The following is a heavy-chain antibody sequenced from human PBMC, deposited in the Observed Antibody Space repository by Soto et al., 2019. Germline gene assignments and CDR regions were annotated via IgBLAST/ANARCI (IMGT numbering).Heavy chain of an antibody. J-gene: IGHJ5*02. CDR2: IYNSGIT. CDR3: ARGVTVFGLVSRFWFDP. CDR1: GGSISSGDYS. D-gene: IGHD3-3*01. Sequence: SETLSLTCTVSGGSISSGDYSWSWVRQSPGKGLEWIGHIYNSGITYYNPSLKSRVVISIDTPRNQFSLRLNSLTAADRAVYFCARGVTVFGLVSRFWFDPWGQGTVVTVSS. V-gene: IGHV4-30-4*01.